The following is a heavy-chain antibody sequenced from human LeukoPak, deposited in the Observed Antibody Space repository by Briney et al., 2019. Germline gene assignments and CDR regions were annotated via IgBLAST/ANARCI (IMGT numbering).Heavy chain of an antibody. CDR1: GGSISSYY. V-gene: IGHV4-59*01. CDR2: IYYSGST. CDR3: ARVIYGDYAFDY. Sequence: PSETLSLTCTVSGGSISSYYWSWIRQPPGKGLEWIGYIYYSGSTNYNPSLKSRVTISVDTSKNQFSLKLSSVTAADTAVYYCARVIYGDYAFDYWGQGTLVTVSS. D-gene: IGHD4-17*01. J-gene: IGHJ4*02.